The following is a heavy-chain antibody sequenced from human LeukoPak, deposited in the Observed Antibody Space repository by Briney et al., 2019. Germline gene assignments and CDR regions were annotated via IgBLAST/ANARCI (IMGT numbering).Heavy chain of an antibody. V-gene: IGHV4-31*03. D-gene: IGHD4-17*01. Sequence: SETLSLTCTVSGGSISSGGYYWSWIRQHPGKGLGWIGYIYYSGSTYYNPSLKSRVTISVDTSKNQFSLKLSSVTAADTAVYYCARDSPDYGASLGYFDLWGRGTLVTVSS. J-gene: IGHJ2*01. CDR3: ARDSPDYGASLGYFDL. CDR1: GGSISSGGYY. CDR2: IYYSGST.